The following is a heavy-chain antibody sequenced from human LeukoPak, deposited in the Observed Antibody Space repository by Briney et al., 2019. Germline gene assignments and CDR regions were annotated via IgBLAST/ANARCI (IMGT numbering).Heavy chain of an antibody. D-gene: IGHD2-15*01. CDR1: GYTFTIHG. CDR2: ISASNGNT. Sequence: ASVKVSCKASGYTFTIHGISWVRQAPGQGPEWMGWISASNGNTNYAQKLQGRVTLTTDTSTSTTYMELRSLRSDDTAMYYCARALSVSGGTCYDYWGRGTLVTVSS. CDR3: ARALSVSGGTCYDY. V-gene: IGHV1-18*01. J-gene: IGHJ4*02.